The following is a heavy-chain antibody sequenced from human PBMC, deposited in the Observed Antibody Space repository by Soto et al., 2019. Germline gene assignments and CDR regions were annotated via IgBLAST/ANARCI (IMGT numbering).Heavy chain of an antibody. CDR1: GFTVSSNY. J-gene: IGHJ6*02. D-gene: IGHD5-18*01. CDR3: ARDKGLDTAMVSSPPTPYQDYGMDV. V-gene: IGHV3-53*01. Sequence: QTGGSLRLSCAASGFTVSSNYMSWVRQAPGKGLEWVSVIYSGGSTYYADSVKGRFTISRDNSKNTLYLQMNSLRAEDTAVYYCARDKGLDTAMVSSPPTPYQDYGMDVWGQGTTVTSP. CDR2: IYSGGST.